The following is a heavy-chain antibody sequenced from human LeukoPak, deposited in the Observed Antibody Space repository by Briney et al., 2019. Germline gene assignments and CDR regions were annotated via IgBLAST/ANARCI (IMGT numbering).Heavy chain of an antibody. D-gene: IGHD2-2*02. CDR2: INSDGSST. CDR3: ARVEGYCSSTSCYTPHY. CDR1: GFTFSSYW. Sequence: GGSLRLSCAASGFTFSSYWMHWVRQAPGKGLGWVSRINSDGSSTSYADSVKGRFTISRDNAKNTLYLQMSSLRAEDTAVYYCARVEGYCSSTSCYTPHYWGQGTLVTVSS. J-gene: IGHJ4*02. V-gene: IGHV3-74*01.